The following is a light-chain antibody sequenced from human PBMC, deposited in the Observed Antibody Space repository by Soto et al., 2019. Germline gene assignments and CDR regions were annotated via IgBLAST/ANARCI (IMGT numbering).Light chain of an antibody. CDR2: DVN. CDR3: CSFAGSYTSYV. Sequence: QSALTQPRSVSGSPGQSVTTSCTGTSSGVGVSNYVSWYRQHPGKAPKLMIFDVNKRPSGVPDRFSGSKSGNTASLTISGLQAEDEADYYCCSFAGSYTSYVFGTGTKVTVL. J-gene: IGLJ1*01. CDR1: SSGVGVSNY. V-gene: IGLV2-11*01.